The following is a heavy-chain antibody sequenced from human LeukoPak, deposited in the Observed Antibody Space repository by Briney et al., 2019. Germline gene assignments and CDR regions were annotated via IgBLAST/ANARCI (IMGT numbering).Heavy chain of an antibody. V-gene: IGHV3-48*04. CDR3: ARTYDFGRGPPGDAFDN. Sequence: GGSLRPSCAASGFTFSSYSMNWVRQAPGKGPEWVSYIDARSGITYYADSVQGRFTISRDDARESVFLQMDGLRVDDTAVYYCARTYDFGRGPPGDAFDNWGPGTWVIVSS. D-gene: IGHD3-3*01. J-gene: IGHJ3*02. CDR1: GFTFSSYS. CDR2: IDARSGIT.